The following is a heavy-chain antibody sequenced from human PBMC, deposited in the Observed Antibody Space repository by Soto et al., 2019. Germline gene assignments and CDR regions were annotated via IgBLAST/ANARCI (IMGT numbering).Heavy chain of an antibody. CDR1: GFSFSISA. CDR2: INSGSTSV. D-gene: IGHD2-15*01. Sequence: DVQLVESGGGLVKPGGSLRLSCEVSGFSFSISAMNWVRQAPGKGLEWVSSINSGSTSVRYADSVKGRFTISRDNANNSLSLHMNSLRVQDTSVYYCARGGGSLNYWGQGTLVTVSS. CDR3: ARGGGSLNY. V-gene: IGHV3-21*02. J-gene: IGHJ4*02.